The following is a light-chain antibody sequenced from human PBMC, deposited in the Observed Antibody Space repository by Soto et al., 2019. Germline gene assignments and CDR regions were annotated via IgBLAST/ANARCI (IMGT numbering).Light chain of an antibody. Sequence: ESVLTQSPGTLSLSPGERATLSCRASQSVSSSFLAWYQLKPGQAPRLLIYGASGRATGIPDRFSGSGSGTDFTLTISRLEPEDFAVYYCQQYDSSPWTFGQGTKVEIK. CDR1: QSVSSSF. CDR2: GAS. J-gene: IGKJ1*01. CDR3: QQYDSSPWT. V-gene: IGKV3-20*01.